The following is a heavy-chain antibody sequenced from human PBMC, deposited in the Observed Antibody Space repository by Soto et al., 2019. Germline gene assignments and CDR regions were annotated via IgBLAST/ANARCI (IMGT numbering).Heavy chain of an antibody. CDR1: GFPFSSYA. Sequence: QVQLVESGGGVVQPGRSLRLSCAASGFPFSSYAMHWVRQAPGKGLEWVALISYDGSNNYYADSVKGRFTISRENSNNSFYLKMNSLRAGDTALYFCARPALYCDSTSCYSWFDPWGKGTLVTVSS. V-gene: IGHV3-30-3*01. J-gene: IGHJ5*02. CDR3: ARPALYCDSTSCYSWFDP. CDR2: ISYDGSNN. D-gene: IGHD2-2*01.